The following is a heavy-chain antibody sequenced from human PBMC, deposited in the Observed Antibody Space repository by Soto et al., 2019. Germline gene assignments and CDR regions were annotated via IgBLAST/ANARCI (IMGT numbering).Heavy chain of an antibody. D-gene: IGHD3-16*02. CDR3: ARVLTYYDYVWGSYRPYYFDY. CDR2: IYYSGST. V-gene: IGHV4-30-4*01. Sequence: PSETLSLTCTVSGGSISSGDYYWSWIRQPPGKGLEWIGYIYYSGSTYYNPSLKSRVTISVDTSKNQFSLKLSSVTAADTAVYYCARVLTYYDYVWGSYRPYYFDYWGQGTLVTVSS. J-gene: IGHJ4*02. CDR1: GGSISSGDYY.